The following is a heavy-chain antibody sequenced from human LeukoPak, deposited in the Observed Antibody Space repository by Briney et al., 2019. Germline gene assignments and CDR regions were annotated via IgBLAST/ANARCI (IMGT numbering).Heavy chain of an antibody. CDR2: INHSGST. J-gene: IGHJ5*02. CDR1: GGSFSGYY. D-gene: IGHD1-26*01. Sequence: PSETLSLTCAVYGGSFSGYYWSWIRQPPGKGLEWIGEINHSGSTNYNPSLKSRVTISVDTSKNQFSLKLSSVTAADTAVYYCARDGGGCYRTGPTNWFDPWGQGTLVTVSS. CDR3: ARDGGGCYRTGPTNWFDP. V-gene: IGHV4-34*01.